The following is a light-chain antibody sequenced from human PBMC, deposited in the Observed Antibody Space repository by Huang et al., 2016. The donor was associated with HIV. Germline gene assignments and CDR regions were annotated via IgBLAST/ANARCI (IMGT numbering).Light chain of an antibody. CDR3: QQYNNWPPEVT. J-gene: IGKJ2*01. CDR2: DES. Sequence: EVVMPQSPATLPMSPGARVTLSCRASESISSNLDWYQQKPGQAPRLLIYDESTMATGIPAMVSCSGSGTEFTLTISSLQSEDFALYYCQQYNNWPPEVTFGQGTKLEI. V-gene: IGKV3-15*01. CDR1: ESISSN.